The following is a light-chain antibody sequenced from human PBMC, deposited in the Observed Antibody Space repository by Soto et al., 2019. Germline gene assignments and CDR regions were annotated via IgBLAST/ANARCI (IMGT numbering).Light chain of an antibody. J-gene: IGKJ5*01. CDR1: QSVSSNF. V-gene: IGKV3D-20*02. CDR2: GAS. Sequence: EIVLTQSPGTLSLSPGERATLSCRASQSVSSNFLAWYQQKPGQAPRLLISGASNRATGIPDRFSGSGSGTDFTLTISRLEPEDFAVYYCQPRSNWPPITFGQGTRLAIK. CDR3: QPRSNWPPIT.